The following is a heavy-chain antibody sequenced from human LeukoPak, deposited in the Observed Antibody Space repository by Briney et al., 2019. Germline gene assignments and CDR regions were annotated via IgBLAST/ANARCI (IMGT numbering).Heavy chain of an antibody. J-gene: IGHJ6*03. D-gene: IGHD3-16*01. CDR2: INHSGGT. Sequence: SETLSLTCAVYGGSFSGYYWSWIRQPPGKGLEWIGEINHSGGTKYNPSLKSRVTISVDTSKNQFSLKLSAVTAADTAMYYCARVKDPGGYYYYYYMDVWGKGTTVTVSS. V-gene: IGHV4-34*01. CDR1: GGSFSGYY. CDR3: ARVKDPGGYYYYYYMDV.